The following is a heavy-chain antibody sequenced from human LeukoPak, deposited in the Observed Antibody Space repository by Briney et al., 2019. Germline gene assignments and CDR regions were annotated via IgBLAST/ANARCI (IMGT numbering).Heavy chain of an antibody. Sequence: SETLSLTCAVSGGSIDSSSYYWGWIRQPPGKGLEWIGSIFRTGSTYYSASLKSRVSISVDTSKNHIALKLTSVTAADTAVYYCARGYDFTWFDPWGQGTLVTVSS. V-gene: IGHV4-39*02. CDR3: ARGYDFTWFDP. CDR2: IFRTGST. CDR1: GGSIDSSSYY. J-gene: IGHJ5*02. D-gene: IGHD3-3*01.